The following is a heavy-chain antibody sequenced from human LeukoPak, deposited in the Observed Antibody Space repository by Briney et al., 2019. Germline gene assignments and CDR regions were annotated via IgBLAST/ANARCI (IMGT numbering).Heavy chain of an antibody. V-gene: IGHV3-23*01. CDR2: ISGSGGNT. Sequence: PGGSLRLSCAASGFPFSSYGMSWVRQAPGKGLEWVSAISGSGGNTYYADSVKGRFTSSRDNSKNTLYLQMNSLRAEDTAVYYCAKDLGTSFRIAVAGIDYWGRGTLVTVSS. CDR1: GFPFSSYG. CDR3: AKDLGTSFRIAVAGIDY. J-gene: IGHJ4*02. D-gene: IGHD6-19*01.